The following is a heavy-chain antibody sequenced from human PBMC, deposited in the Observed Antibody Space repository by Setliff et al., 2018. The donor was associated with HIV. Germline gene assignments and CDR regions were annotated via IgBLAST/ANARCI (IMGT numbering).Heavy chain of an antibody. J-gene: IGHJ1*01. Sequence: GASVKVSCKASGGTFSSYAISWVRQAPGQGLEWMGGIIPIFGTANYAQKFQGRVTITADESTSTAYMELSSLRSEDTAVYYCARSGAVWLPQVYFQHWGQGTLVTVSS. D-gene: IGHD6-19*01. CDR3: ARSGAVWLPQVYFQH. CDR2: IIPIFGTA. V-gene: IGHV1-69*13. CDR1: GGTFSSYA.